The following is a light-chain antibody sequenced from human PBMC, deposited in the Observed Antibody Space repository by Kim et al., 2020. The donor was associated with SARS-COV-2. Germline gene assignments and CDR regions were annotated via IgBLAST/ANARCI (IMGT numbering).Light chain of an antibody. CDR2: QDS. J-gene: IGLJ3*02. CDR1: KLGDKY. V-gene: IGLV3-1*01. CDR3: QAWDSSTWV. Sequence: SVSPGQTASITCSGDKLGDKYACWYQQKPGQSPVLVIYQDSKPPSGIPERFSGSNSGNTATLTISGTQAMDEADYYCQAWDSSTWVFGGGTQLTVL.